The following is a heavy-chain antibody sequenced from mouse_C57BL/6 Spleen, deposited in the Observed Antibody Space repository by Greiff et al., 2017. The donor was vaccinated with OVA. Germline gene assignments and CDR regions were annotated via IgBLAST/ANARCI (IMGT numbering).Heavy chain of an antibody. CDR2: INPGSGGT. V-gene: IGHV1-54*01. CDR3: ARGIYYGNHYFDY. Sequence: QVQLKQSGAELVRPGTSVKVSCKASGYAFTNYLIEWVKQRPGQGLEWIGVINPGSGGTNYNEKFKGKATLTADKSSSTAYMQLSSLTSEDSAVYFCARGIYYGNHYFDYWGQGTTLTVSS. J-gene: IGHJ2*01. D-gene: IGHD2-1*01. CDR1: GYAFTNYL.